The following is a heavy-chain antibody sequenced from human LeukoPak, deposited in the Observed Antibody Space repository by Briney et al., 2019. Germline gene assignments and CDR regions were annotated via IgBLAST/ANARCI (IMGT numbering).Heavy chain of an antibody. D-gene: IGHD6-13*01. CDR3: AKGASSSFIKWFDP. CDR2: IWYDGSNK. Sequence: PGGSLRLSCAASGFTFSSYGMHWVRQAPGKGLEWVAVIWYDGSNKYYADSVRGRFTISRDNSKNTLYLQMNSLRAEDTAVYYCAKGASSSFIKWFDPWGQGTLVTVSS. V-gene: IGHV3-33*06. J-gene: IGHJ5*02. CDR1: GFTFSSYG.